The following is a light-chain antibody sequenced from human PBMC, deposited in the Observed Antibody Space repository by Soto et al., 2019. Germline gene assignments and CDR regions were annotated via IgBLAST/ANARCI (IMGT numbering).Light chain of an antibody. Sequence: EIVLTQSPGTLSLSPGERATLSCRASQSVSSSYLAWYQQKPGQAPRLLIYGASSRATGIPDRFSGSGSGTDLTLTISRLEPEDFAVYYCAYRAFGQGTKVEIK. J-gene: IGKJ1*01. CDR1: QSVSSSY. CDR2: GAS. CDR3: AYRA. V-gene: IGKV3-20*01.